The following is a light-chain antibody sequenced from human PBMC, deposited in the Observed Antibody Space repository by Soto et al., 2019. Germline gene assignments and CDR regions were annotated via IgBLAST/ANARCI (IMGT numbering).Light chain of an antibody. CDR1: SSNVGRYNH. CDR3: SSYVRSSSSWV. CDR2: EVT. J-gene: IGLJ3*02. Sequence: QSALTQPRSVSGSPGQSVTISCTGTSSNVGRYNHVSWYQLHPGKAPKLMIYEVTNRPSGVSDRFSGSKSGNTASLTVSGLQAEDEGDYYCSSYVRSSSSWVFGGGTKLTVL. V-gene: IGLV2-11*01.